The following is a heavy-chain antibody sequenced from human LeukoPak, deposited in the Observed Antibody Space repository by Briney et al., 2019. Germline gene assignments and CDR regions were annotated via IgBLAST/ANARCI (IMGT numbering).Heavy chain of an antibody. J-gene: IGHJ4*02. CDR1: GFTFSSYG. CDR3: AKDGGIGQFDY. V-gene: IGHV3-30*18. D-gene: IGHD6-13*01. Sequence: PGGSLRLSCAASGFTFSSYGMHWVRQAPGKGLEWVAVISYDGSNKYYADSVKGRFTISRDNSKNTLYLQMNSLRAEDTAVYYCAKDGGIGQFDYWGQGTLVTVSS. CDR2: ISYDGSNK.